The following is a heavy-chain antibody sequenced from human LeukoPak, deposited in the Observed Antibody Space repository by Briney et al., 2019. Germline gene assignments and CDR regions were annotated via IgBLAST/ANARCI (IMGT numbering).Heavy chain of an antibody. D-gene: IGHD5-18*01. CDR2: ISYVVTNK. CDR3: ARTKQLSY. Sequence: GGSLRLSCAASGFTFSNYDMHWVRQAPGKGLEWVAIISYVVTNKYYADSVKGRFTISRDNSKNTLYLQMNSLRAEDTAVYYCARTKQLSYWGQGTLVTVSS. V-gene: IGHV3-30*03. CDR1: GFTFSNYD. J-gene: IGHJ4*02.